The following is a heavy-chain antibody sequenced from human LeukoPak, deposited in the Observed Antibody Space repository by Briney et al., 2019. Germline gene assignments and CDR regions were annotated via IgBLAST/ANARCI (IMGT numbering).Heavy chain of an antibody. J-gene: IGHJ2*01. D-gene: IGHD1-1*01. V-gene: IGHV4-61*01. CDR1: GGSISSSTYY. CDR2: IYYSGST. Sequence: SETLSLTCTVSGGSISSSTYYWSWVRQPPGKGLEWIGYIYYSGSTKYNPSLKSRVTISVDTSKNQFSLKVSSVTAADTAVYYCASRGNGWYFDLWGRGTLVTVSS. CDR3: ASRGNGWYFDL.